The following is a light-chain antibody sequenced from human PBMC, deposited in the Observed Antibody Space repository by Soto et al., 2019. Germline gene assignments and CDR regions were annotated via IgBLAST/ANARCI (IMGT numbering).Light chain of an antibody. J-gene: IGKJ3*01. CDR2: DAY. CDR3: QKSDNSTI. Sequence: STTSLSSFVVDIAIINCPASQDIGNSLNWYQNKPGKAPKLVIYDAYNLETGVPSTFSGSGYGTDFTFIISCLRPEDLATYYCQKSDNSTIFCPGA. CDR1: QDIGNS. V-gene: IGKV1-33*01.